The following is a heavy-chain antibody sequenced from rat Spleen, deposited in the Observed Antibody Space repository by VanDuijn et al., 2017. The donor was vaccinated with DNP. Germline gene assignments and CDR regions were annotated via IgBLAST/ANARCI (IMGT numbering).Heavy chain of an antibody. V-gene: IGHV4-2*01. J-gene: IGHJ2*01. CDR1: GFNFNDYW. D-gene: IGHD4-3*01. Sequence: EVTLVESGGGLVQPGRSLKLSCAASGFNFNDYWMGWVRQAPGKGLEWIGEINKDSSIINYTPSLKEKFTISRDNAQNTLFLQKSKLGSEDTAIYYCVREELGVDYWGQGVMVTVSS. CDR3: VREELGVDY. CDR2: INKDSSII.